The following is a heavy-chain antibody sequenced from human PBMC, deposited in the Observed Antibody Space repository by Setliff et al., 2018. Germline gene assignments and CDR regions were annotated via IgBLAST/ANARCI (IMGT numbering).Heavy chain of an antibody. V-gene: IGHV3-23*01. CDR3: TRRCANRDGYPRYYFDY. CDR2: ISGSGGST. D-gene: IGHD5-12*01. Sequence: GGSLRLSCAASGFTFNNYAMNWVRQAPGKGLEWVSTISGSGGSTYYADSVKGRFSISRDNSKNTLYLQMNSLRAEDTAVYYCTRRCANRDGYPRYYFDYWGQGTLVTSPQ. J-gene: IGHJ4*02. CDR1: GFTFNNYA.